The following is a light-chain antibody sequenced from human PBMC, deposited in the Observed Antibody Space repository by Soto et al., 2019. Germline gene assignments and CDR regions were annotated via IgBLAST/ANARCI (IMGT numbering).Light chain of an antibody. Sequence: EIVLPQSPGTLSLSPAERSARSFSASQSVSSNYLAWYQQKPGQAPRLLISGAHNRAPGIPDRFSGSESGTDFTLRISRLEPEDFAVYYCQQYGSSVTCGQGTKVDI. CDR3: QQYGSSVT. CDR1: QSVSSNY. CDR2: GAH. J-gene: IGKJ1*01. V-gene: IGKV3-20*01.